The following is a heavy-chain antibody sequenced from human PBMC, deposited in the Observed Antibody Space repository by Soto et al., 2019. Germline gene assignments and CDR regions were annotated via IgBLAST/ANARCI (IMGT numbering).Heavy chain of an antibody. J-gene: IGHJ6*03. CDR1: GGSISSGGYY. CDR3: ASRSTSHPGNYMDV. V-gene: IGHV4-31*03. Sequence: PSETLSLTCTVSGGSISSGGYYWSWIRQHPGKGLEWIGYIYYSGSTYYNPSLKSRVTISVDTSKNQFSLKLSSVTAADTAVYYCASRSTSHPGNYMDVWGKGTTVTVSS. CDR2: IYYSGST. D-gene: IGHD2-2*01.